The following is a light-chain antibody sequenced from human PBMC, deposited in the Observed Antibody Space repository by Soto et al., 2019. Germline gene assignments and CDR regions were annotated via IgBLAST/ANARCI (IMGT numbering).Light chain of an antibody. V-gene: IGKV2-28*01. J-gene: IGKJ4*01. CDR2: LGS. CDR1: QSLLHSNGYNY. CDR3: QQLSRYPST. Sequence: DIVMTQSPLSLPVTPGEPASISCRSSQSLLHSNGYNYLDWYLQKPGQSPQLLIYLGSNRASGVPGRFSGSGSGTDFTLTISGLQPEDFATYYCQQLSRYPSTFGGGTKVDIK.